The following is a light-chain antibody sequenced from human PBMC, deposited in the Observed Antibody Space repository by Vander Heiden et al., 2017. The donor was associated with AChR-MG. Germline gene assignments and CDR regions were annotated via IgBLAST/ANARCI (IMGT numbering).Light chain of an antibody. CDR2: DFS. CDR1: SSDVGGYNY. V-gene: IGLV2-11*01. J-gene: IGLJ2*01. Sequence: QSALTQPRSVSGSPGQSVTISCTGTSSDVGGYNYVSWYQQHPGNAPNLMIYDFSKRPSGVPDRFSGSKSGNTASLTISGLQAEDEADYYCCSYAGSYTEVFGGGTKLTVL. CDR3: CSYAGSYTEV.